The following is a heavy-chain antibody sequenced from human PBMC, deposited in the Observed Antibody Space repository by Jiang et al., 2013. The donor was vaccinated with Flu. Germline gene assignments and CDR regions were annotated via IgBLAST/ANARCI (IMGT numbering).Heavy chain of an antibody. CDR2: LNPSPDGAGS. Sequence: GAEVKKPGASVKVSCKTSGYTFTSFYIHWVRQAPGQGLEWMGILNPSPDGAGSSYAQKFRGRVTMSKDTSTSTVYMELSTLTSEDTAVYYCGRLLRVGGTVDGAASWGQGTLVTVSS. J-gene: IGHJ5*02. D-gene: IGHD6-19*01. CDR3: GRLLRVGGTVDGAAS. CDR1: GYTFTSFY. V-gene: IGHV1-46*03.